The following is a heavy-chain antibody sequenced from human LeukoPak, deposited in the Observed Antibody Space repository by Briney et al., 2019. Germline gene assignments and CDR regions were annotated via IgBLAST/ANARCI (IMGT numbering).Heavy chain of an antibody. CDR2: IKQDGSEK. CDR3: ARVSSGYYLDY. CDR1: GFTFSSYR. Sequence: GGSLRLSCAASGFTFSSYRMSWVRQALGKGQEWVANIKQDGSEKYYVDSVKGRFTISRDNAKNSLYLQMNSLRAEDTAVYYCARVSSGYYLDYWGQGTLVTVSS. D-gene: IGHD3-22*01. V-gene: IGHV3-7*01. J-gene: IGHJ4*02.